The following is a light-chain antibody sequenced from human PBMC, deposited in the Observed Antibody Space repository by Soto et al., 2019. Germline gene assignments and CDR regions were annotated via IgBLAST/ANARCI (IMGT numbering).Light chain of an antibody. CDR3: QHYNNWPIT. Sequence: EIVMTPSLASLSVSPWESVTLSFRASQSVASNLAWYQQKPGQAPRLLIYGTSTRATGVPARFSGSGSGTDLTLTISSLQAADFAVYHCQHYNNWPITFGQGTRLEI. CDR2: GTS. CDR1: QSVASN. V-gene: IGKV3-15*01. J-gene: IGKJ5*01.